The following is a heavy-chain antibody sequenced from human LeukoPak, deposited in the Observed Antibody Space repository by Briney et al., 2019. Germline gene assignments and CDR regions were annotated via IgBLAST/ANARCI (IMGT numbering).Heavy chain of an antibody. V-gene: IGHV1-2*02. D-gene: IGHD2-2*01. Sequence: GASVKVSCKASGYTFTGYYMHWVRQAPGQGLEWMGWINPNSGGINYAQKFQGRVTMTRDTSISTAYMELSRLRSDDTAVYYCAREAVPAAIRAFDIWGQGTMVTVSS. CDR1: GYTFTGYY. CDR2: INPNSGGI. CDR3: AREAVPAAIRAFDI. J-gene: IGHJ3*02.